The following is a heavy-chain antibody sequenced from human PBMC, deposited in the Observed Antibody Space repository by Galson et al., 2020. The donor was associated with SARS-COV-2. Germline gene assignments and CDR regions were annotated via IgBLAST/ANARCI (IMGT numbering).Heavy chain of an antibody. V-gene: IGHV3-30*18. CDR1: GFTFSSYD. D-gene: IGHD6-19*01. CDR2: ILYDGSNK. Sequence: GESLKISCAASGFTFSSYDMQWVRQAPGKGLEWVALILYDGSNKYYADSVKGRFTISRDNSKNTLYLQMNSLRAEDTAVYYCAKDLAGPGGGYWGQGTLVTVSS. J-gene: IGHJ4*02. CDR3: AKDLAGPGGGY.